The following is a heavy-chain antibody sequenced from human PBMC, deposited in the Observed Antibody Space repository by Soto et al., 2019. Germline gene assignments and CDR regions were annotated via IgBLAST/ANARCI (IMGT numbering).Heavy chain of an antibody. CDR3: ASTLYCSSTSCFPYYYGMDV. D-gene: IGHD2-2*01. CDR2: IYYSGST. Sequence: SETLSLTCTVSGGCISSGWYYWSWIRQHPGKGLEWIGYIYYSGSTYYNPPLKSRVTISVDTSKNQFSLKLSSVTAADTAVYYCASTLYCSSTSCFPYYYGMDVWGQGPTVTVSS. CDR1: GGCISSGWYY. V-gene: IGHV4-31*03. J-gene: IGHJ6*02.